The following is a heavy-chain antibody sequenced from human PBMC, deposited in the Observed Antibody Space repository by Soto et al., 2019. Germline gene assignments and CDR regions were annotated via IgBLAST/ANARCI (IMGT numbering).Heavy chain of an antibody. Sequence: EVQVVESGGGLIQPGGSLRLSCTASDRIVGLNYMNWVRQAPGKGLEWVSVISTDGTPYYADFVKGRFTVSRDLSKNAVFLEMKSLRVEDTAVYYCASSPSSVVSNFYGMDVWGQGTTGTVSS. D-gene: IGHD3-22*01. CDR1: DRIVGLNY. CDR2: ISTDGTP. J-gene: IGHJ6*02. V-gene: IGHV3-53*01. CDR3: ASSPSSVVSNFYGMDV.